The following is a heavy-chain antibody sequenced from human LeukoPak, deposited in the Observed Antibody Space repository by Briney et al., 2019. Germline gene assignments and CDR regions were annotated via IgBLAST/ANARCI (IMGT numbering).Heavy chain of an antibody. CDR1: GFTFNKYW. Sequence: PGGSLRLSCAASGFTFNKYWMTWVRQAPGKGLEWVANIKEDGTEKYYVDSVKGRLSISGDNAKKSLFLEMNSLRAEDTAVYYCARDEEITLGTDYWGQGTLVTVSS. V-gene: IGHV3-7*01. CDR3: ARDEEITLGTDY. CDR2: IKEDGTEK. D-gene: IGHD3-16*01. J-gene: IGHJ4*02.